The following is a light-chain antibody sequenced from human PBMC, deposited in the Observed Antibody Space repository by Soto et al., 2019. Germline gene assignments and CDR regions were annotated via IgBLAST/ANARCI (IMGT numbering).Light chain of an antibody. Sequence: QSVLTQPPSASGTPGQSVTICCSGSTSNIGSNTVNWYQQLPGTAPKLLVYSNDQRPSGVPDRFSASKSGTSAFLAISGLQSEDEADYDCAVWDDSLNAWVFGGGTKLTDL. CDR2: SND. V-gene: IGLV1-44*01. J-gene: IGLJ3*02. CDR1: TSNIGSNT. CDR3: AVWDDSLNAWV.